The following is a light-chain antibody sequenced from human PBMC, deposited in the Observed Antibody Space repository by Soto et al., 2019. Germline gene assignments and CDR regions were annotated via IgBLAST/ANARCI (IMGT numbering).Light chain of an antibody. J-gene: IGLJ3*02. CDR3: CSYAGSSTLWV. CDR2: EVS. CDR1: SSDVGSYNL. Sequence: QSALTQPASVSGSPGQSITISCTGTSSDVGSYNLVSWYQQHPGKAPKLMIYEVSKRPSGVSNRFSGSKSGNTAFLTISGLQAEDEADYYCCSYAGSSTLWVFGGGTTLTVL. V-gene: IGLV2-23*02.